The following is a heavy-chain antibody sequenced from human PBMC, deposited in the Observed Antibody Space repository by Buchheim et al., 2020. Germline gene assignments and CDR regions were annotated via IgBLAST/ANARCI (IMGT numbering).Heavy chain of an antibody. V-gene: IGHV3-30*03. CDR2: ISYDGSNK. CDR1: GFTFSSYG. Sequence: QVQLVESGGGVVQPGRSLRLSCAASGFTFSSYGMHWVRQAPGKGLEWVAVISYDGSNKYYPDSVKGRFTISRDNSKNTLYLQMNSLRAEDTAVYYCARPVYSSSWYYLDYWGQGTL. J-gene: IGHJ4*02. D-gene: IGHD6-13*01. CDR3: ARPVYSSSWYYLDY.